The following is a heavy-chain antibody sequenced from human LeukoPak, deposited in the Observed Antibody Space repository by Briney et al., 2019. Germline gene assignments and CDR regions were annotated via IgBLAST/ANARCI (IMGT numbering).Heavy chain of an antibody. CDR1: GCTFTRYD. CDR2: MNPNSGKK. V-gene: IGHV1-8*01. CDR3: ARGGYYYGSGRKDYYYYYMDV. J-gene: IGHJ6*03. Sequence: SVTDSCQASGCTFTRYDINGVRQAAGRGREWMGCMNPNSGKKGYAQKFQGRVTMTRNTSISTAYMELSSLRSEDTAVYYCARGGYYYGSGRKDYYYYYMDVWGKGTTVTTSS. D-gene: IGHD3-10*01.